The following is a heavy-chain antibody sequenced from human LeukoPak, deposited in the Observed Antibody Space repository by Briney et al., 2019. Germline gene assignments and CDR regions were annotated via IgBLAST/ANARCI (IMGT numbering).Heavy chain of an antibody. Sequence: GGSLRLSCVASGITVSSNYMSWVRQAPEKGLEWVSVIYSGGNTDYADSVKGRFTFSRDNFKNTLYLQMNSLRAEDTAVYYCARFSIVGAFDFWGQGTLVTVSS. CDR1: GITVSSNY. CDR2: IYSGGNT. D-gene: IGHD2-15*01. CDR3: ARFSIVGAFDF. V-gene: IGHV3-66*01. J-gene: IGHJ4*02.